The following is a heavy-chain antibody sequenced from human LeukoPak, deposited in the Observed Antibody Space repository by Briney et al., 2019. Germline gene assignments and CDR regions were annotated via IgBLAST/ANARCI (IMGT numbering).Heavy chain of an antibody. CDR1: GYTFTRYG. J-gene: IGHJ4*02. D-gene: IGHD6-19*01. V-gene: IGHV1-18*01. Sequence: ASVKVSCKASGYTFTRYGITWVRKAPGQGLEWMGWISAYNGDTKYAQKLQGRVTMTTDTSTSTAYMELRSLRSDDTAVYYCARDPSNSSGWYIFFDFWGQGTLVAVSS. CDR3: ARDPSNSSGWYIFFDF. CDR2: ISAYNGDT.